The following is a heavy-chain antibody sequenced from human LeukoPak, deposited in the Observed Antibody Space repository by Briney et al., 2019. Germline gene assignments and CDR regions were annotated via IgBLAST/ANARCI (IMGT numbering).Heavy chain of an antibody. Sequence: SETLSLTCTVSGGSISSYYWSWIRQPAGKGLEWIGRIYTSGSTNYNPSLKSRVAMSVDMSKNQFSLKLSSVTAADTAVYYCARGDRADWYFDLWGRGTLVTVSS. D-gene: IGHD3-22*01. J-gene: IGHJ2*01. V-gene: IGHV4-4*07. CDR1: GGSISSYY. CDR2: IYTSGST. CDR3: ARGDRADWYFDL.